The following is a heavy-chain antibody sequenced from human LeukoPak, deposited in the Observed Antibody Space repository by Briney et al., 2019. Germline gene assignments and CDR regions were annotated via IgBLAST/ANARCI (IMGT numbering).Heavy chain of an antibody. CDR1: GFTFSSYS. CDR3: AKDLPNSSGWHFVGMDV. CDR2: ISSSTSYI. J-gene: IGHJ6*02. D-gene: IGHD6-19*01. Sequence: GGSLRLSCAASGFTFSSYSMNWIRQAPGKGLEWVSSISSSTSYIYYADSVKGRFTISKDNAKNSLYLQMNSLRAEDTAAYYCAKDLPNSSGWHFVGMDVWGQGTTVTVSS. V-gene: IGHV3-21*04.